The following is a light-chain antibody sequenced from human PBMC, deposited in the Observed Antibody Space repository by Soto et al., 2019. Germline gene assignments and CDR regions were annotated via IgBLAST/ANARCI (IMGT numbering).Light chain of an antibody. V-gene: IGKV3-20*01. J-gene: IGKJ1*01. Sequence: EIVLTQSPGTLSLSPGERATVSCRASQSFSSSYLAWYRQKPGQAPRLLIFGVSSRATGIPDRFSGSGSGSDFTLTISRLEPEDFAMYYCQQYGTSPKTFGQGTKVDIK. CDR1: QSFSSSY. CDR3: QQYGTSPKT. CDR2: GVS.